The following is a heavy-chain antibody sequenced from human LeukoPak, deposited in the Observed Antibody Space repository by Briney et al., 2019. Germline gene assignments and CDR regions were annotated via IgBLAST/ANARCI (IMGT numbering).Heavy chain of an antibody. J-gene: IGHJ3*02. CDR2: IYHSGST. Sequence: SETLSLTCAVSGGSISSGGYSWSWIRQPPGKGLEWIGYIYHSGSTYYNPSLKSRVTISVDTSKNQFSLKLSSVTAADTAVYYCASSIAARPNDAFDIWGQGTMVTVSS. CDR1: GGSISSGGYS. V-gene: IGHV4-30-2*02. D-gene: IGHD6-6*01. CDR3: ASSIAARPNDAFDI.